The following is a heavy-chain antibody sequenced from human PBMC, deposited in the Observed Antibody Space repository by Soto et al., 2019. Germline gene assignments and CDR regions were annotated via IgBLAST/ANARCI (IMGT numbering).Heavy chain of an antibody. CDR2: ISSSGSTI. J-gene: IGHJ3*02. CDR1: GFTFSDYY. D-gene: IGHD4-17*01. Sequence: QVQLVESGGGFVKPGGFLKLSCAASGFTFSDYYMRWSRQAQGTGLWGVSYISSSGSTIYYADSVKGRFTISRDNAKNSLYLQMNSLRAEDTAVYYGARDFLSLYGEYRRAFDIWGQVTMVTVSS. V-gene: IGHV3-11*01. CDR3: ARDFLSLYGEYRRAFDI.